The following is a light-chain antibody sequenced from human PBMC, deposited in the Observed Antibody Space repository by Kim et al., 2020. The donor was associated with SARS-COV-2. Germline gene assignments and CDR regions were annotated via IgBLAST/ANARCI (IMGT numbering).Light chain of an antibody. V-gene: IGKV4-1*01. CDR2: WAS. J-gene: IGKJ5*01. CDR3: QQYYSAPIT. CDR1: QSVLYSSDNKNY. Sequence: ATNNGKASQSVLYSSDNKNYLNWYQQKPGQPPKLLINWASTRESGVPDRFSGSGSGADFTLTISSTQAEDVAVYYCQQYYSAPITFGQGTRLEIK.